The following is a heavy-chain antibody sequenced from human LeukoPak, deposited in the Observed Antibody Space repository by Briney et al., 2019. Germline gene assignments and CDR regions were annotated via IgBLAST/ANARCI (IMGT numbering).Heavy chain of an antibody. CDR2: IYYSGST. CDR3: ARAQKHSRLLWFGDSNGVFDY. J-gene: IGHJ4*02. D-gene: IGHD3-10*01. V-gene: IGHV4-61*01. Sequence: PSETLSLTCTVSGGSVSSGSYYWSWIRQPPGKGLEWIGYIYYSGSTNYNPSLKSRVTISVDTSKNQFSLKMSSVTAVDTAVYYCARAQKHSRLLWFGDSNGVFDYWGQGTLVIVSS. CDR1: GGSVSSGSYY.